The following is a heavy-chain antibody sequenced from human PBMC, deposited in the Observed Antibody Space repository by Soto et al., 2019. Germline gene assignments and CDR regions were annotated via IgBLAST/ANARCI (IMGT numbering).Heavy chain of an antibody. Sequence: QAGKGLEWIGRMYTSGDTNYNPSLKSRVTISVDTSKNQFSLKLSSVTAADTAVYYCARSDSDYYDSSGYYVIAYWVKGTLVTVSS. V-gene: IGHV4-4*07. CDR3: ARSDSDYYDSSGYYVIAY. J-gene: IGHJ4*02. D-gene: IGHD3-22*01. CDR2: MYTSGDT.